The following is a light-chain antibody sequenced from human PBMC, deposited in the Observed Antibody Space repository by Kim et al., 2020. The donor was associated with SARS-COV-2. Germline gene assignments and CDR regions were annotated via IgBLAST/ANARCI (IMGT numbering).Light chain of an antibody. CDR1: ESISNY. J-gene: IGKJ1*01. CDR3: QKYNSAPWT. Sequence: ASVGDRVTNTCRASESISNYLAWYQQKPGKVPKLLTYAASALQSGVPSRFSGRGSGTDFTLTISSLQPEDVATYYCQKYNSAPWTFGQGTKVDIK. V-gene: IGKV1-27*01. CDR2: AAS.